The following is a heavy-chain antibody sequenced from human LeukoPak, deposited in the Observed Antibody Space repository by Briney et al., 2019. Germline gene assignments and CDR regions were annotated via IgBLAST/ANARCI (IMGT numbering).Heavy chain of an antibody. V-gene: IGHV3-30*18. Sequence: GGPLRLSCEASGFTFSSYGLHWVRKAPGKGLEGGAVISYDGSNKYYADSVKGRFTISRDNSKNTLYLQMNSLRAEDTTVYYCAKDSDTSIAAAGPSDYWGQGTLVTVSS. D-gene: IGHD6-13*01. CDR3: AKDSDTSIAAAGPSDY. J-gene: IGHJ4*02. CDR1: GFTFSSYG. CDR2: ISYDGSNK.